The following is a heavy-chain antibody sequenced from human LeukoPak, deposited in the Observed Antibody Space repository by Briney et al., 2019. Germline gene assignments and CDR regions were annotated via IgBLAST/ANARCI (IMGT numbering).Heavy chain of an antibody. Sequence: GGSLRLSCAASGFTFSTSWMHWVRQGPGKGLVWVSRMNPDATVTTYADSVKGRFAVSRDNAKNTVSLQMNSLRVEDTGVYFCVRGGLPAGGDLWGQGTLVSVSS. J-gene: IGHJ5*02. CDR2: MNPDATVT. CDR3: VRGGLPAGGDL. V-gene: IGHV3-74*01. CDR1: GFTFSTSW. D-gene: IGHD6-25*01.